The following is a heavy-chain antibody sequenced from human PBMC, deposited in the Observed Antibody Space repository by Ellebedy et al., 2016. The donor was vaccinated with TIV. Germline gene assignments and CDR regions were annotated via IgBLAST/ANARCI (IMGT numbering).Heavy chain of an antibody. V-gene: IGHV3-48*04. CDR3: ARLKYPGDGWGSYRYTLDY. D-gene: IGHD3-16*02. CDR2: ISSSSSTI. CDR1: GFTFSSYS. Sequence: GESLKISXAASGFTFSSYSMNWVRQAPGKGLEWVSYISSSSSTIYYADSVKGRFTISRDNAKNSLYLQMNSLRAEDTAVYYCARLKYPGDGWGSYRYTLDYWGQGTLVTVSS. J-gene: IGHJ4*02.